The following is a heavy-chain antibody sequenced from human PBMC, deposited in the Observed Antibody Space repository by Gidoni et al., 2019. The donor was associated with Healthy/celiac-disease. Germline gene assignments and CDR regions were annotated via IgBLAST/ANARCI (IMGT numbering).Heavy chain of an antibody. CDR3: AIGYSYGYRAFDI. D-gene: IGHD5-18*01. CDR2: IYSGGST. Sequence: EVQLVESGGGLIQPGGSLRLSCAASGFTVSSNYMSWVRQAPGKGLEWVSVIYSGGSTYYADSVKGRFTISRDNSKNTLYLQMNSLRAEDTAVYYCAIGYSYGYRAFDIWGQGTMVTVSS. J-gene: IGHJ3*02. CDR1: GFTVSSNY. V-gene: IGHV3-53*01.